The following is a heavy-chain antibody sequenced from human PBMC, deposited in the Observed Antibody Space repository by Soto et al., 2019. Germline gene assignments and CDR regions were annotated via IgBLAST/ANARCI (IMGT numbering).Heavy chain of an antibody. D-gene: IGHD4-4*01. CDR3: AKDGVDYSFTGYFDY. Sequence: GGSLRLSCAASGFTFSKSGMHWVRQAPGKGLEWVAIISYDGGYESYVDSVKGRFTISRDNSKTTLYLQMDRLRAEDTAIYFCAKDGVDYSFTGYFDYWGQGTLVTVSS. CDR1: GFTFSKSG. CDR2: ISYDGGYE. V-gene: IGHV3-30*18. J-gene: IGHJ4*02.